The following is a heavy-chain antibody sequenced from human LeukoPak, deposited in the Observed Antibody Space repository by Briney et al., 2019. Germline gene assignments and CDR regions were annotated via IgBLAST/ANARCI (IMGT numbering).Heavy chain of an antibody. Sequence: GASVRVSCKASGYTSTSYGISWVRQAPGQGLEWMGWISAYNGNTNYAQKLQGRVTMTTDTSTSTAYMELRSLRSDDTAVYYCARRGSGSYLPAYYYYYYGMDVWGQGTTVTVSS. V-gene: IGHV1-18*01. CDR1: GYTSTSYG. D-gene: IGHD3-10*01. CDR3: ARRGSGSYLPAYYYYYYGMDV. J-gene: IGHJ6*02. CDR2: ISAYNGNT.